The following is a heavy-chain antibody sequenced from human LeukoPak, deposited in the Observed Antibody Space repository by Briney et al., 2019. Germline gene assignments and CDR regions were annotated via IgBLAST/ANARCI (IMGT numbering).Heavy chain of an antibody. CDR3: ARAVADSSGYYYELLDY. Sequence: ASVTVSCKASGYTFTGYYMHWVRQAPGQGLEWMGWINPNSGGTNYAQKFQGRVTMTGDTSISTAYMELSRLRSDDTAVYYCARAVADSSGYYYELLDYWGQGTLVTVSS. CDR2: INPNSGGT. V-gene: IGHV1-2*02. J-gene: IGHJ4*02. CDR1: GYTFTGYY. D-gene: IGHD3-22*01.